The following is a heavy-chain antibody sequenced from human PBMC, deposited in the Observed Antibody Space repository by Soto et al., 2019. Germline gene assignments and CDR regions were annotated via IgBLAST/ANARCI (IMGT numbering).Heavy chain of an antibody. D-gene: IGHD3-22*01. CDR3: ARVGYYYDSSGYYLSFDY. J-gene: IGHJ4*02. V-gene: IGHV1-8*01. CDR2: MNPNSGNT. Sequence: ASVKVSCKASGYTFTSYDINWVRQATGQGLEWMGWMNPNSGNTGYAQKFQGRVTMTRNTSISTAYMELSSLRSEDTAVYFCARVGYYYDSSGYYLSFDYWGQGTLVTVSS. CDR1: GYTFTSYD.